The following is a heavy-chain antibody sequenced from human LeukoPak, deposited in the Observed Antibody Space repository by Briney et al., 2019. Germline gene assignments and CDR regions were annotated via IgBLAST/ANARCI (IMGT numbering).Heavy chain of an antibody. CDR1: GFTLSDYY. J-gene: IGHJ4*02. CDR3: ARGLLAISLDFDY. V-gene: IGHV3-11*06. D-gene: IGHD3-22*01. CDR2: ISSSSSYT. Sequence: GGALGLSFAAPGFTLSDYYISCIRPAPGEGVGWGSYISSSSSYTNYADSVKGRFTISRDNAKNSLHLQMNSLRAEDTAVYYCARGLLAISLDFDYWGQGTLVTVSS.